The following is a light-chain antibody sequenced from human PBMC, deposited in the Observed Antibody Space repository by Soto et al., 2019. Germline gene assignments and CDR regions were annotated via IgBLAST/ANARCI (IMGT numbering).Light chain of an antibody. V-gene: IGLV7-46*01. CDR3: LLSDSGARV. CDR1: TGAVTSGHY. Sequence: QAVVTQEPSLTVSPGGAVTLTCGSSTGAVTSGHYPYWFQQKPGQAPMTLIYETSKKQSWTPARFSGSLLGGKAALTLSGAQPEDEAEYYCLLSDSGARVFGGGTKLTVL. CDR2: ETS. J-gene: IGLJ3*02.